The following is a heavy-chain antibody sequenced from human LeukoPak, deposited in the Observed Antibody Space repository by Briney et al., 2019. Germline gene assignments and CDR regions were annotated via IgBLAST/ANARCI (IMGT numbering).Heavy chain of an antibody. J-gene: IGHJ4*02. CDR3: ARDYPYYYDSSGYYSFDY. CDR2: LYTGGNT. D-gene: IGHD3-22*01. CDR1: GFTVSTNY. V-gene: IGHV3-66*01. Sequence: GGSLRLSCAASGFTVSTNYMSWVRQAPGEGLEWVSVLYTGGNTYYTDSVKGRFTISRDSSKNTLYLQMNSLRAEDTAVYYCARDYPYYYDSSGYYSFDYWGQGTLVTVAS.